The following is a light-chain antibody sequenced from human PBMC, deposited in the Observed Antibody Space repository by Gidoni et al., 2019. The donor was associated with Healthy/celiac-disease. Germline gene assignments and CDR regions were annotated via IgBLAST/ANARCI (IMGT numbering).Light chain of an antibody. CDR3: QQSYSTPPNT. J-gene: IGKJ4*01. CDR2: AAS. Sequence: DIQMTQSPSSLSASVGARVTITCRASQSISSYLNRYQQKPGKAPKLLIYAASSMQSGVPSRFSGSGSGTDFTLTISSMQPEDFATYYCQQSYSTPPNTFGGGTKVEIK. CDR1: QSISSY. V-gene: IGKV1-39*01.